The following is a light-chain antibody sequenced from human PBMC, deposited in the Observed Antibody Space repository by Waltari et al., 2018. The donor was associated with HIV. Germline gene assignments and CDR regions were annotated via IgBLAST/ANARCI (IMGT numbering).Light chain of an antibody. CDR2: GSN. J-gene: IGLJ1*01. CDR3: SSRDTTGRFWV. CDR1: ILRFYY. Sequence: SSELTQDPLVSVAPGQTVRITCQGDILRFYYGSWYQQRPGQAPRLLSYGSNNRPSGIPDRFSGSTSGNTMSLTITATRAEDEGDYFCSSRDTTGRFWVFG. V-gene: IGLV3-19*01.